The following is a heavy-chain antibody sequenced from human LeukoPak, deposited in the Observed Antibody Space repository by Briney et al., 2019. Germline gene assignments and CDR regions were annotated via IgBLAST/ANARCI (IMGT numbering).Heavy chain of an antibody. D-gene: IGHD2-2*01. J-gene: IGHJ5*02. CDR3: ARRLTQYDCFDP. Sequence: SSQTLSLTCAISGDSVSSNSVTWNWIRQSPSRGLEWLGRTYYRSTWYNDYAVSVRGRITVNPDTSKNQFSLHQNSVTPEDTAVYYCARRLTQYDCFDPWGQGILVTVSS. CDR1: GDSVSSNSVT. V-gene: IGHV6-1*01. CDR2: TYYRSTWYN.